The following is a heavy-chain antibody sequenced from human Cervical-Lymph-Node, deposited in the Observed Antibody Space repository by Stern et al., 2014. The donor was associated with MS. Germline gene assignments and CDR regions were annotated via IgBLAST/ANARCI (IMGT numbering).Heavy chain of an antibody. V-gene: IGHV1-69*06. CDR2: ILTFLNTA. J-gene: IGHJ4*02. D-gene: IGHD2-8*02. Sequence: VQLVESGAEVKKPGSSVKVSCKASGGTFNTHPITWVRQAPGQGLAWMGGILTFLNTANYAQKFQGRITITADKSTGTTYMEISSLRSDDTAVYYCASSLVASGHWGQGTLVTVSS. CDR3: ASSLVASGH. CDR1: GGTFNTHP.